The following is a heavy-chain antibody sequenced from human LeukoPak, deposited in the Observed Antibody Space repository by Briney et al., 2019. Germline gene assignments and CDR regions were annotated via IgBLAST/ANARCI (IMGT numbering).Heavy chain of an antibody. CDR2: IGYDGRNK. Sequence: PGRSLRLSCAASGFTFNSSGIHWVRQAPGKALEWVTVIGYDGRNKHYADSVKGRFIISRDNSKNTLYLQMNSLRVEDTAVYYCARVVTGMAVAGLDYWGQGTLVTVSS. J-gene: IGHJ4*02. CDR1: GFTFNSSG. CDR3: ARVVTGMAVAGLDY. V-gene: IGHV3-33*01. D-gene: IGHD6-19*01.